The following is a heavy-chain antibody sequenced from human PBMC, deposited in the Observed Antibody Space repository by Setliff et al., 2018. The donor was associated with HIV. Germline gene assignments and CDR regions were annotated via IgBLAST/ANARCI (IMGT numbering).Heavy chain of an antibody. V-gene: IGHV1-69*13. CDR2: IIPIFGTP. CDR1: GDTFNSHA. D-gene: IGHD3-16*02. Sequence: SVKVSCKASGDTFNSHAISWVRQAPGQGLEWMGGIIPIFGTPNYAQKFKGRLTITADESTSTVYMELSSLRSEDTAVYYCARDSRVILGNWFDPWGQGTLVTVSS. CDR3: ARDSRVILGNWFDP. J-gene: IGHJ5*02.